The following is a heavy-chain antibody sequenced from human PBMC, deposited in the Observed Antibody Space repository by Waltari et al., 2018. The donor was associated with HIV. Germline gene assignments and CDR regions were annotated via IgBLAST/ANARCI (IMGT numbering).Heavy chain of an antibody. CDR1: AGSITSYI. CDR3: ARGIFGDNPGY. V-gene: IGHV4-59*01. Sequence: QLQLRESGPGLVQPLGTVALTCSVSAGSITSYIWSCYRQPPAKGLEWIGYIHSTGSTNYSPPLKSLVTISVDTSKTFFSLQLNSVTAADTAVYYGARGIFGDNPGYWGRGTLITVSS. J-gene: IGHJ4*02. D-gene: IGHD4-17*01. CDR2: IHSTGST.